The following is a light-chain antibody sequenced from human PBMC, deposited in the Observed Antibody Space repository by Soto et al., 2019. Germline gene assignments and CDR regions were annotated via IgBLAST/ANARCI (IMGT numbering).Light chain of an antibody. Sequence: IQLTQYPSSLSASVGDRVTISCRASQGIGTYLAWYQQKPGKAPKLLIYAAFTLHSGVPARFSGSRSGTDFTLTISSLQPEDFATYYCQQVNSYPQTFGQGTRLAIK. CDR3: QQVNSYPQT. CDR1: QGIGTY. J-gene: IGKJ5*01. V-gene: IGKV1-9*01. CDR2: AAF.